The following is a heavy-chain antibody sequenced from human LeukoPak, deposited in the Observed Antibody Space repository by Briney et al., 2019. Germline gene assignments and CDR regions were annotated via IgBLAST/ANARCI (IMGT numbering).Heavy chain of an antibody. CDR3: ARVRWYFDY. V-gene: IGHV4-34*01. CDR1: GGSFSGYY. D-gene: IGHD5-24*01. J-gene: IGHJ4*02. CDR2: INHGGST. Sequence: TSETLSLTCAVYGGSFSGYYWSWIRQPPGKGLEWIGEINHGGSTNYNPSLKSRVTISVDTSRNQFSLKLSSVTATDTAVYYCARVRWYFDYWGQGTLVTVSS.